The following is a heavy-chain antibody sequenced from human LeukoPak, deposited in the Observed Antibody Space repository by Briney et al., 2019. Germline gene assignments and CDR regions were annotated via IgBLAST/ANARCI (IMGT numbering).Heavy chain of an antibody. CDR3: AREYYDSSPSLAY. CDR1: GFTVSSNY. D-gene: IGHD3-22*01. Sequence: GGSLRLSCAASGFTVSSNYMCWVRQAPGKGLEWVSVIYSGGSTYYADSVKGRFTISRDNSKNTLYLQMNSLRAEDTAVYYCAREYYDSSPSLAYWGQGTLVTVSS. J-gene: IGHJ4*02. CDR2: IYSGGST. V-gene: IGHV3-53*01.